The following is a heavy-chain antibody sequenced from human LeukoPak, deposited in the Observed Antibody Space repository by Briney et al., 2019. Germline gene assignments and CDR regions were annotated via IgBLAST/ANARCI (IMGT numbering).Heavy chain of an antibody. V-gene: IGHV3-21*01. CDR1: GFTFSSYN. CDR3: ARDLILADNGGSSAHDY. D-gene: IGHD2-15*01. Sequence: GGSLRLSCAASGFTFSSYNMNWVRQAPGKGLEWVSSISDTSTYIYYAGSVKGRFTISRDNAKNSLYLQMDRLRAEDTAVYYCARDLILADNGGSSAHDYWGQGTLVTVSS. J-gene: IGHJ4*02. CDR2: ISDTSTYI.